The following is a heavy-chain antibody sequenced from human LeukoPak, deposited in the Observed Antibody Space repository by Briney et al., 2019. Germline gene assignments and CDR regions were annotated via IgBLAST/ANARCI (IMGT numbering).Heavy chain of an antibody. CDR1: GFTFSSHV. V-gene: IGHV3-23*01. D-gene: IGHD1-26*01. CDR3: AKGGKWDVTPFDY. Sequence: GGSLRLSCAASGFTFSSHVMSWVRQAPGKGLEWVSTINDGGGSTYYADSVRGRFTISRDNSKNTLYLQVNSLRAEDTAVYYCAKGGKWDVTPFDYWGQGTLVTVSS. CDR2: INDGGGST. J-gene: IGHJ4*02.